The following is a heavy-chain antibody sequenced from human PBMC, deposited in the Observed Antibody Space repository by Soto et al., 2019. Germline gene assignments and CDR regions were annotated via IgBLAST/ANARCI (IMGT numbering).Heavy chain of an antibody. CDR3: ARGGGYSSSWYRYYYYGMDV. CDR1: GGSISSYY. D-gene: IGHD6-13*01. J-gene: IGHJ6*02. V-gene: IGHV4-59*01. CDR2: IYYSGST. Sequence: PSETLSLTCTVSGGSISSYYWSWIRQPPGKGLEWIGYIYYSGSTNYNPSLKSRVTISVDTSKNQFSLKLSSVTAADTAVYYCARGGGYSSSWYRYYYYGMDVWGQGTTVTV.